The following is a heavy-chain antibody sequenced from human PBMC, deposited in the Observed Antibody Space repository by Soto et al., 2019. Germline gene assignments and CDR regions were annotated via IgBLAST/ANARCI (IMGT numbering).Heavy chain of an antibody. J-gene: IGHJ4*02. CDR3: ARDVLSGYYDSSGTYDY. Sequence: SVKVSCKASGGTFSSYAISWVRQAPGQGLEWMGGIIPIFGTANYAQKFQGRVTITADESTSTAYMELSSLRSEDTAVYYCARDVLSGYYDSSGTYDYRAQGTPVTGSS. CDR2: IIPIFGTA. D-gene: IGHD3-22*01. CDR1: GGTFSSYA. V-gene: IGHV1-69*13.